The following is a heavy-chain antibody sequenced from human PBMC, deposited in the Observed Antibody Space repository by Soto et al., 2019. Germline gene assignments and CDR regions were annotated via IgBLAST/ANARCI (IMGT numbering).Heavy chain of an antibody. J-gene: IGHJ4*02. CDR2: IDPSGGVT. CDR1: GYTFTKFH. CDR3: ARDVIGQDNYETLGYSFDH. D-gene: IGHD3-16*01. Sequence: ASVKVSCKASGYTFTKFHIHWVRQAPGQGLEWMGMIDPSGGVTRDAQRFQGRITMTSDTSTSSVYMELRGLTSEDTAVYYCARDVIGQDNYETLGYSFDHWGPGTLVTVSS. V-gene: IGHV1-46*01.